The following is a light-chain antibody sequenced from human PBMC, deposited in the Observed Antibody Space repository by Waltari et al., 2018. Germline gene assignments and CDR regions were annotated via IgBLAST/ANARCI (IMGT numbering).Light chain of an antibody. J-gene: IGLJ3*02. V-gene: IGLV1-40*01. Sequence: QSVLTQPPSVSGAPGQRVTIPCPGSGSNIGAGYDVLCDQQLPRAAPKLLIYVSSTRPLGVPDRFFGSTSGTSASLAITGLQAEDEADYYCQSYDTSLSVVFGGGTKLTVL. CDR3: QSYDTSLSVV. CDR2: VSS. CDR1: GSNIGAGYD.